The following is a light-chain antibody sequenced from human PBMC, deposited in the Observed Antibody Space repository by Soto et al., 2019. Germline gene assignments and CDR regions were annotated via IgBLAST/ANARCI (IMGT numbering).Light chain of an antibody. J-gene: IGKJ1*01. Sequence: DIQRSQSPSTVSASVGDRVTITCRASQSIDRWLAWYQQKPGKAPKLVIYDGSTLESEVPSRFSGSGSGTEFTLTISSLQPDDFATYFCQQYHTYPWTFGQGTMVDIK. CDR2: DGS. V-gene: IGKV1-5*01. CDR3: QQYHTYPWT. CDR1: QSIDRW.